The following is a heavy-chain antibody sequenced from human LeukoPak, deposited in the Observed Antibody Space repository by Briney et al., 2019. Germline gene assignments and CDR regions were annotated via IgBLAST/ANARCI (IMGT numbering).Heavy chain of an antibody. V-gene: IGHV3-9*01. Sequence: PGGSLRLSCAASGFTFDDYAMHWVRQAPGKGLEWVSGISWNSGSLGYADSVKGRFTISRDNSKNTLYLQMNSLRAEDTAVYYCAREGGPVVPTSIFDFWGQGTLVTVSS. D-gene: IGHD2-2*02. J-gene: IGHJ4*02. CDR2: ISWNSGSL. CDR1: GFTFDDYA. CDR3: AREGGPVVPTSIFDF.